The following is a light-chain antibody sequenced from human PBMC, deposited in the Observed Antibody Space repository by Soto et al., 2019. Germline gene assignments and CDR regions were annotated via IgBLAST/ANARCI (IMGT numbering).Light chain of an antibody. J-gene: IGLJ1*01. V-gene: IGLV2-14*01. Sequence: QSVLTQPASVSGSPGQSITISCTGTSSDVGYHNYVSWYRQHPGKAPRLMIYEVNNRPSGVSNRFSGSKSGNTASLTISGLQAEDEADYYCSSCTSSSTLLYVFGTGTKVTVL. CDR3: SSCTSSSTLLYV. CDR1: SSDVGYHNY. CDR2: EVN.